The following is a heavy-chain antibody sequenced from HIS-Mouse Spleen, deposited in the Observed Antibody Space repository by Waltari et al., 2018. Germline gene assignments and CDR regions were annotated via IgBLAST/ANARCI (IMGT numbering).Heavy chain of an antibody. CDR2: ISYDGKNK. J-gene: IGHJ4*02. Sequence: QVQLVESGGGVVQPGRSLRLSCAASGFTFSSYGMHGVRQAPGKGLEWGAVISYDGKNKYYAASVKGRFTISRDNSKNTLYLQMNSLRAEDTAVYYCAKDKHHAFDYWGQGTLVTVSS. CDR1: GFTFSSYG. CDR3: AKDKHHAFDY. V-gene: IGHV3-30*18.